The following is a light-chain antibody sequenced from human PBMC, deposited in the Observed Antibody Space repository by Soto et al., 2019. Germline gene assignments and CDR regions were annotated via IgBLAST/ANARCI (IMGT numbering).Light chain of an antibody. Sequence: DIQMTQSPSSLSASVGDRVTITCQASQDIRNYLNWYQQKPGKAPKLLIYDASNLETGVASRFSGSRSGTDFTFTINSLQPEDIATYYCQQYDNFSITFGGGTKVEIK. CDR1: QDIRNY. CDR3: QQYDNFSIT. J-gene: IGKJ4*01. CDR2: DAS. V-gene: IGKV1-33*01.